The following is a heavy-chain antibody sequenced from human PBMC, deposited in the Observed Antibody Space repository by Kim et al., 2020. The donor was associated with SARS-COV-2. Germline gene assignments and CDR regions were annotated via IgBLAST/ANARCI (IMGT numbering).Heavy chain of an antibody. CDR3: ARSWNQNDY. J-gene: IGHJ4*02. V-gene: IGHV3-48*03. D-gene: IGHD1-1*01. Sequence: STIYYADSVKGRFTISRDNAKNSLYLQMNSLRAEDTAVYYCARSWNQNDYWGQGTLVTVSS. CDR2: STI.